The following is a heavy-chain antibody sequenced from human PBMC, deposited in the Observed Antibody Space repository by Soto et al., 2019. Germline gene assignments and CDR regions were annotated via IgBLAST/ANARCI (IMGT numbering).Heavy chain of an antibody. CDR2: IYSGGLT. V-gene: IGHV3-53*04. CDR3: ARVQSSSHGRFYYHYYMDV. CDR1: GFIVSENY. J-gene: IGHJ6*03. Sequence: EVKLVESGGGLVQPGGPLRLSCEASGFIVSENYIIWVRQAPGKGLGWVSIIYSGGLTYYADSVKGRFTISRHNSENTLYLQMNTLRPEDTAVYYCARVQSSSHGRFYYHYYMDVWGKGTTVAVSS. D-gene: IGHD1-1*01.